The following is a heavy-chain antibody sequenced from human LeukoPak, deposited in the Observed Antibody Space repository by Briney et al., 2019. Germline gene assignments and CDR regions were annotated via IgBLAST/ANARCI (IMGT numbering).Heavy chain of an antibody. CDR1: GGSFSGYY. D-gene: IGHD3-9*01. Sequence: SETLSLTCAVYGGSFSGYYWSWIRQPPGKGLEWIGEINHSGSTNYNPSLKSRVTIAVDTSKNQFSLKLSSVTAADTAVYYCARGLRYYDILTGYYTYYFDYWGQGTLVTVSS. V-gene: IGHV4-34*01. CDR3: ARGLRYYDILTGYYTYYFDY. CDR2: INHSGST. J-gene: IGHJ4*02.